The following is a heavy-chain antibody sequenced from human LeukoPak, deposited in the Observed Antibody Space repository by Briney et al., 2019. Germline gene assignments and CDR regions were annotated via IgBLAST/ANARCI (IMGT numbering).Heavy chain of an antibody. CDR1: GGSISSGGNY. J-gene: IGHJ5*02. Sequence: KPSETLSLTCTVSGGSISSGGNYWSWLRQRPGKGREWIGYIYYSGSTYYNPSHKSRVTISLDTSKNQVSLQLTSLTAADTAVYYCARDRWFDPWGQGTLVTVSP. CDR2: IYYSGST. CDR3: ARDRWFDP. V-gene: IGHV4-31*03.